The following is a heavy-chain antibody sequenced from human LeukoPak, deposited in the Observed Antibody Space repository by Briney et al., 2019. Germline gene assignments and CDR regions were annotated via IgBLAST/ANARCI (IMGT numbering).Heavy chain of an antibody. D-gene: IGHD4-17*01. CDR3: ARECDYGDYPGY. Sequence: PGGSLRLSCAASGFMFDDYGMSWVRQAPGKGLEWVSGINWDSSRTGYADSVKGRFTISRDNAKNSLYLQMNSLRAEDTALYYCARECDYGDYPGYWGQGTLVTVCS. V-gene: IGHV3-20*04. J-gene: IGHJ4*02. CDR2: INWDSSRT. CDR1: GFMFDDYG.